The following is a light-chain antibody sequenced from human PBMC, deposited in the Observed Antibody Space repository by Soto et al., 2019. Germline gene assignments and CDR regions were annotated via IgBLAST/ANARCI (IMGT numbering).Light chain of an antibody. CDR1: SSNIGSNY. V-gene: IGLV1-47*02. CDR2: SNN. J-gene: IGLJ3*02. Sequence: QAVVTQPPSASGTPGQRVTISCSGSSSNIGSNYVYWYQQLPGTAPKLLIYSNNQRPSGVPDRFSGSKSGTSASLAISGLRSEDEADYHCAAWDDSLSGSWVFGGGTKLTVL. CDR3: AAWDDSLSGSWV.